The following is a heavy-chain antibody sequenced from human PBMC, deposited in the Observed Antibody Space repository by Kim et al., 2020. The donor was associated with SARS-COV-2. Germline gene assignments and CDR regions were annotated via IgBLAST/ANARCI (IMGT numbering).Heavy chain of an antibody. V-gene: IGHV6-1*01. D-gene: IGHD5-18*01. CDR1: GDSVSSNSGV. J-gene: IGHJ4*02. CDR3: ARDAPGNSLFDY. CDR2: TYYRSKWYN. Sequence: SQTLSLTCAISGDSVSSNSGVWNWIRQSPSRGLEWLGRTYYRSKWYNDYAVSVKSRITINPDTSKNQFSLQLKSVSPEDTAVYFCARDAPGNSLFDYWGQGTLVTVSS.